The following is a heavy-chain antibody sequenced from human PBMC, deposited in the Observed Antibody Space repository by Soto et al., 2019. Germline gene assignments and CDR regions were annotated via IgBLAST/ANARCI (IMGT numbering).Heavy chain of an antibody. CDR3: VSSNVDTAMAFDY. CDR2: INHSGST. D-gene: IGHD5-18*01. J-gene: IGHJ4*02. Sequence: PSETLSLTCAVYGGSFSGYYWSWIRQPPGKGLEWIGEINHSGSTNYNPSLKSRVTISVDTSKNQFSLKLSSVTAADTAVYYCVSSNVDTAMAFDYWGQGTLVTVSS. CDR1: GGSFSGYY. V-gene: IGHV4-34*01.